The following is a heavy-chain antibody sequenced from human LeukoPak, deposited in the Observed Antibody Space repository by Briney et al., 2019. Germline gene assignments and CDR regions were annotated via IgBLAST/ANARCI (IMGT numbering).Heavy chain of an antibody. D-gene: IGHD3-10*01. CDR3: ARENSGSGTFDY. V-gene: IGHV1-2*02. Sequence: ASVKVSCEVSEYTFNGYYIHWVRQAPGKELEYMGWINADSGDTKCAQRLRGRVTMTRDTSINTAYMELSSLTSDDTAVYYCARENSGSGTFDYWGQGTLVTVSS. CDR1: EYTFNGYY. J-gene: IGHJ4*02. CDR2: INADSGDT.